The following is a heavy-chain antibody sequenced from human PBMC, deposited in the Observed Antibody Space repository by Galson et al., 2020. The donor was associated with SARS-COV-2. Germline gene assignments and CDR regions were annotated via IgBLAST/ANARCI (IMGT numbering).Heavy chain of an antibody. J-gene: IGHJ4*02. D-gene: IGHD3-9*01. CDR2: ISYDGSNK. Sequence: TGGSLRLSCAASGFTFSSYAMHWVHQAPGKGLEWVAVISYDGSNKYYADSVKGRFTISRDNSKNTLYLQMNSLRAEDTAVYYCARDRGRYDILTVGDYWGQGTLVTVSS. CDR1: GFTFSSYA. V-gene: IGHV3-30-3*01. CDR3: ARDRGRYDILTVGDY.